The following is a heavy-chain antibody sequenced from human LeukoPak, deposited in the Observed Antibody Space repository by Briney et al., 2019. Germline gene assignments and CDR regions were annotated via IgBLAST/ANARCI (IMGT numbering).Heavy chain of an antibody. CDR1: GFTVSSNY. Sequence: GGSLRLSCAASGFTVSSNYMSWVRQAPGKGLEWVSVIYSGGSTYHADSVKGRFTISRDNSKNTLYLQMNSLRAEDTAVYYCARGLYYYDSSAYAFDYWGQGTLVTVSS. CDR2: IYSGGST. V-gene: IGHV3-53*01. J-gene: IGHJ4*02. CDR3: ARGLYYYDSSAYAFDY. D-gene: IGHD3-22*01.